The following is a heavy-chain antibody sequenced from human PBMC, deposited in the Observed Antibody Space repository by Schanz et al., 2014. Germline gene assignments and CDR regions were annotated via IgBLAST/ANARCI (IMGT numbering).Heavy chain of an antibody. V-gene: IGHV1-69*04. Sequence: QVQLVQSGAEVKKPGSSVKVSCKASGGTFSSFAIFWVRQAPGQGLEWMGTIIPILDITNYAQKFQGRVTITADKSTSTAYMELSNLRSEDTAVYYCARELCSSTTCYVRYDPWGQGTLVTVSS. J-gene: IGHJ5*02. CDR2: IIPILDIT. D-gene: IGHD2-2*01. CDR3: ARELCSSTTCYVRYDP. CDR1: GGTFSSFA.